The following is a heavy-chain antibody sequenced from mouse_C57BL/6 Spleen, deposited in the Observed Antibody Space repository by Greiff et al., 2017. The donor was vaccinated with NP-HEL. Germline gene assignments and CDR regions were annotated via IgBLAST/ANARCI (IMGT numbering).Heavy chain of an antibody. Sequence: EVKLVESGPELVKPGASVKMSCKASGYTFTDYNMHWVKQSHGKSLEWIGYINPNNGGTSYNQKFKGKSTLTVNKSSSTAYMELRSLTSEDSAVYYCARHYYGSSPWYFDVWGTGTTVTVSS. CDR3: ARHYYGSSPWYFDV. J-gene: IGHJ1*03. D-gene: IGHD1-1*01. CDR1: GYTFTDYN. CDR2: INPNNGGT. V-gene: IGHV1-22*01.